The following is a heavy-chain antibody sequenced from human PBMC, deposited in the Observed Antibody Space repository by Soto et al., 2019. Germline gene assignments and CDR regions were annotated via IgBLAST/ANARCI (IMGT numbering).Heavy chain of an antibody. V-gene: IGHV4-59*08. Sequence: PSETLSLTCTVSGGSISSYYWSWIRQPPGKGLEWIGYIYYSGSTNYNPSLKSRVTISVDTSKNQFSLKLSSVTAADTAVYYCARGYCSSTSCFRFDPWGQGTLVTVSS. CDR2: IYYSGST. CDR3: ARGYCSSTSCFRFDP. D-gene: IGHD2-2*01. CDR1: GGSISSYY. J-gene: IGHJ5*02.